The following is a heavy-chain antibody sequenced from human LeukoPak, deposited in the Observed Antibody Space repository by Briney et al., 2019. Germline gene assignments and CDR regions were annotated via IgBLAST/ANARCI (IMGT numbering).Heavy chain of an antibody. CDR3: ARSLCSGGSCYYYYYMDV. CDR2: MNPNSGNT. V-gene: IGHV1-8*01. CDR1: GYTFTSYD. Sequence: ASVKVSCKASGYTFTSYDINWVRQATGQGLEWMGWMNPNSGNTGYAQKFQGRVTMTRNTSISTAYMELSSLRSEDTAVYYCARSLCSGGSCYYYYYMDVWGKGTTVTVSS. D-gene: IGHD2-15*01. J-gene: IGHJ6*03.